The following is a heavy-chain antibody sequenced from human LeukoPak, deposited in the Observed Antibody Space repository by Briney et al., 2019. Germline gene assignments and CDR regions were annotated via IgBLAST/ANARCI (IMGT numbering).Heavy chain of an antibody. D-gene: IGHD6-13*01. CDR3: AKDTGAAGNFDY. V-gene: IGHV3-9*01. CDR1: GFTFDDYA. CDR2: ISWNSGSI. J-gene: IGHJ4*02. Sequence: SLRLSCAASGFTFDDYAMHWVRQAPGKGLEWVSGISWNSGSIGYADSVKGRFTISRDNAKNSLYLQMNSLRAEDTALYYCAKDTGAAGNFDYWGQGTLVTVSS.